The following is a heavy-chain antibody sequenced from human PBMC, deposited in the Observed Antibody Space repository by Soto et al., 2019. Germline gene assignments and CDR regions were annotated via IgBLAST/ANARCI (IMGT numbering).Heavy chain of an antibody. J-gene: IGHJ6*01. CDR3: ARGHIPIKGYSPDRSSSSRYYYYYGMDV. D-gene: IGHD6-6*01. Sequence: QVQLVQSGAEVKKPGSSVKVSCKASGGTFSSYAISWVRQAPGQGLEWMGGIIPIFGTANYAQKFQGRVTITADESTSTAYMELSSLRSEDTAVYYCARGHIPIKGYSPDRSSSSRYYYYYGMDVW. V-gene: IGHV1-69*01. CDR2: IIPIFGTA. CDR1: GGTFSSYA.